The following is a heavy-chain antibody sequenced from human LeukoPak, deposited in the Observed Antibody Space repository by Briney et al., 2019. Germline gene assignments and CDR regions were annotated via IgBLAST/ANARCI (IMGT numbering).Heavy chain of an antibody. CDR1: GYTFTSYY. CDR2: IHPSGGST. D-gene: IGHD1-1*01. Sequence: ASVKVSCKASGYTFTSYYVHWVRQAPGQRLEWMGIIHPSGGSTRYAQQFQGRVTLTRDTSASTVYMELSSLNSEDTAVYFCARATNLEPSAAFDAWGQGTMVIVSS. V-gene: IGHV1-46*01. J-gene: IGHJ3*01. CDR3: ARATNLEPSAAFDA.